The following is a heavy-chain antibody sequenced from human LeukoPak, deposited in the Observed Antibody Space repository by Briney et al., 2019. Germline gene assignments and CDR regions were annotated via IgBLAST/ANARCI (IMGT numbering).Heavy chain of an antibody. CDR3: AKGKFPTSSSWADY. CDR2: ISASGGST. D-gene: IGHD6-13*01. J-gene: IGHJ4*02. CDR1: GFTFSSYA. V-gene: IGHV3-23*01. Sequence: PGGSLRLSCAASGFTFSSYAMSWVRQAPGKGPEWVSTISASGGSTYYADSVKGRFTISRDNSKNTLYLQMNSLRAEDTAVYYCAKGKFPTSSSWADYWGQGTLVTVSS.